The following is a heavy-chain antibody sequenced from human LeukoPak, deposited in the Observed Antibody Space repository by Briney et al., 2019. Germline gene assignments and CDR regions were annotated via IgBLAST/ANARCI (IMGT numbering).Heavy chain of an antibody. J-gene: IGHJ4*02. D-gene: IGHD5-18*01. CDR1: GGSISSYY. V-gene: IGHV4-59*01. Sequence: KPSETLSLTCTVSGGSISSYYWSWIRQPPGKGLEWIGYIYNSGSTNYNPSLKSRVTISVDTSKNHFSLKLSSVTAADTAVYYCARYSYGSSRDYWGQGTLVTVSS. CDR2: IYNSGST. CDR3: ARYSYGSSRDY.